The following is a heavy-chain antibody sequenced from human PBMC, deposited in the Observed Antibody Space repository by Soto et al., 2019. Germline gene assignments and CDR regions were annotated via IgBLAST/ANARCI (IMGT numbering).Heavy chain of an antibody. CDR3: AKDVVVGATTGLGDYYYYYGMDV. CDR2: ISYDGSNK. D-gene: IGHD1-26*01. CDR1: GFTFSSYG. J-gene: IGHJ6*02. V-gene: IGHV3-30*18. Sequence: GGSLRLSCAASGFTFSSYGMHWVRQAPGKGLEWVAVISYDGSNKYYADSVKGRFTISRDNSKNTLYLQMNSLRAEDTAVYYCAKDVVVGATTGLGDYYYYYGMDVWGQGPTGT.